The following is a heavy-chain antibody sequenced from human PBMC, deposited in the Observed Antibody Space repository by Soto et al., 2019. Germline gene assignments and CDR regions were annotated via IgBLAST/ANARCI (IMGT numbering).Heavy chain of an antibody. CDR2: ISGSGGST. CDR1: GFTFSSYA. J-gene: IGHJ6*02. Sequence: EVQLLESGGGLVQPGGSLRLSCAASGFTFSSYAMSWVRQAPGKGLEWVSAISGSGGSTYYADSVKGRFTISRDNSKKPLYLPKNSLRGEDTGVYYCAKDPYGGNSPDYYGMDVWGQGTTVTVSS. CDR3: AKDPYGGNSPDYYGMDV. V-gene: IGHV3-23*01. D-gene: IGHD4-17*01.